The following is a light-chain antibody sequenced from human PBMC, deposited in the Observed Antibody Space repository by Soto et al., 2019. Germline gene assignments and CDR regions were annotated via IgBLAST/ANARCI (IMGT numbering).Light chain of an antibody. CDR3: QQYGSSPLT. CDR1: QSVSSSY. J-gene: IGKJ4*01. V-gene: IGKV3-20*01. Sequence: EIVLTQSPSTLFLSPGERATLSCRASQSVSSSYLARYQQKPGQAPRLLIYGASSRATGIRDRFSGSGSGTDFALTISRLEPDDFAVYYCQQYGSSPLTFGGGTKVEIK. CDR2: GAS.